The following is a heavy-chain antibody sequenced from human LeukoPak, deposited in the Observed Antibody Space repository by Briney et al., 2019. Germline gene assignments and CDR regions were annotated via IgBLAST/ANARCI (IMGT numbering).Heavy chain of an antibody. V-gene: IGHV4-59*01. CDR2: IYYSGST. CDR3: ARDGGSGYPPSFDY. D-gene: IGHD3-22*01. J-gene: IGHJ4*02. CDR1: GGSISSDY. Sequence: SETLSLTCTVSGGSISSDYWSWIRQPPGEGLEWSGYIYYSGSTNYNPTLKSRVTISVDTSKNQFSLKLSSVTAADTAVYYCARDGGSGYPPSFDYWGQGTLVTVSS.